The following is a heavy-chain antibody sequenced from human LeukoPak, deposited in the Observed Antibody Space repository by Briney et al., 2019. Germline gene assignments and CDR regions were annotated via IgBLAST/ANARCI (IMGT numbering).Heavy chain of an antibody. J-gene: IGHJ4*02. CDR3: ARLWSSSSREYFDY. D-gene: IGHD6-6*01. CDR2: IYTSGST. V-gene: IGHV4-4*09. Sequence: SETLSLTCTVSGGSISSYYWSWIRQPPGKGLEWIGYIYTSGSTNYNPSLKSRVTISVYTSKNQFSLKLSSVIAADTAVYYCARLWSSSSREYFDYWGQGTLVTVSS. CDR1: GGSISSYY.